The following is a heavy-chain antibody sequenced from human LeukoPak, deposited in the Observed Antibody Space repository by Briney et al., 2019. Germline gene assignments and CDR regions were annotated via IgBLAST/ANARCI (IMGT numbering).Heavy chain of an antibody. V-gene: IGHV3-43*02. CDR3: AKDIRPGKYCSGGSCYCCDY. CDR1: GFTFDDYA. J-gene: IGHJ4*02. Sequence: GGSLRLSCAASGFTFDDYAMHWVRQAPGKGLEWVSLISGDGGSTYYADSVKGRFTISRDNSKNSLYLQMNSLRTEDTALYYCAKDIRPGKYCSGGSCYCCDYWGQGTLVTVSS. D-gene: IGHD2-15*01. CDR2: ISGDGGST.